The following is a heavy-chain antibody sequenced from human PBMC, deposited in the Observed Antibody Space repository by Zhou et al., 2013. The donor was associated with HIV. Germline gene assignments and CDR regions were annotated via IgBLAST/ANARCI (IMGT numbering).Heavy chain of an antibody. CDR1: GYTFTGYY. Sequence: QVQLVQSGAEVKKPGASVKVSCKASGYTFTGYYIHWVRQAPGQGLEWMGWINPNSGGTNYAQKFQGRVTMTRDTSISTAYMELGRLRSDDTAVYYCARDLVPVVAATRGWFDPVGPGNPGHRLI. CDR3: ARDLVPVVAATRGWFDP. V-gene: IGHV1-2*02. J-gene: IGHJ5*02. CDR2: INPNSGGT. D-gene: IGHD2-15*01.